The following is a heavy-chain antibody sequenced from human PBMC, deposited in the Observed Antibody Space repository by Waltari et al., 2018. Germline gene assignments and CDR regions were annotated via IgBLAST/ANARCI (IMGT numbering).Heavy chain of an antibody. Sequence: EVQLVETGGGLIQPGGSLRLSCAASGFTVSSNYMSWVRQAPGKGLEWFSVIYSGGSPYYADSVTGRFTISRDNSNNTLYLQMNSLRAEDTAVYYCARSFSPALVFDYWGQVTLVTVSS. D-gene: IGHD2-2*01. CDR3: ARSFSPALVFDY. V-gene: IGHV3-53*02. CDR2: IYSGGSP. J-gene: IGHJ4*02. CDR1: GFTVSSNY.